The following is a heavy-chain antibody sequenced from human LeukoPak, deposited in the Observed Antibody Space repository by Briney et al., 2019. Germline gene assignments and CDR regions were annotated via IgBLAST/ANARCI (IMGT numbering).Heavy chain of an antibody. J-gene: IGHJ4*02. V-gene: IGHV1-69*04. CDR3: ARDYFDCQLLSALDY. Sequence: GASVKVSCKASGGTFSSYAISWVRQAPGQGLEWMGRIIPILGVANYAQKFQGRVTITADKSTSTAYMELSSLRAEDTAVYYCARDYFDCQLLSALDYWGQGTLVTVSS. CDR2: IIPILGVA. D-gene: IGHD2-2*01. CDR1: GGTFSSYA.